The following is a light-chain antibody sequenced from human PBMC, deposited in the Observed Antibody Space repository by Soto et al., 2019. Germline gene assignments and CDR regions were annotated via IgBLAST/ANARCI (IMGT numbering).Light chain of an antibody. V-gene: IGKV1-39*01. CDR1: QSISSH. J-gene: IGKJ2*01. Sequence: IQITQSPSSLSASVGDRVTITCRASQSISSHLNWNQHKPGRPPRLLIFASYILEGGVPSRFSGSGSDTYFTLTIDSLQPEDVATYYCQHSYITPRYTFGQGTKVEI. CDR3: QHSYITPRYT. CDR2: ASY.